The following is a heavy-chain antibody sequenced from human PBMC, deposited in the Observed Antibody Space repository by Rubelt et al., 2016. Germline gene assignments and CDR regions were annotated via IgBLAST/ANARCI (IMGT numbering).Heavy chain of an antibody. V-gene: IGHV1-69*09. D-gene: IGHD4-17*01. J-gene: IGHJ3*02. Sequence: QVQLVQSGAEVKKPGSSVKVTCKASGGTFSSYAISWVRQAPGQGLEWMGRIIPILGIANYAQKFQGRVTITADKATSTAYMELSSLRSEDTAVYYCAGVDGDYDFDIWGQGTMVTVSS. CDR1: GGTFSSYA. CDR2: IIPILGIA. CDR3: AGVDGDYDFDI.